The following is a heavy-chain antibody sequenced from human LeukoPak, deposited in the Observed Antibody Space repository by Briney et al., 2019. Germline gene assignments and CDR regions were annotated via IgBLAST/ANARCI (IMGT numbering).Heavy chain of an antibody. CDR1: GFTFSSYT. Sequence: PGGSLRLSCAASGFTFSSYTMNWVRQAPGKGLEWVSSISSGSSYIYYTDSVKDRFTISRDNAKNSLYLQMNSLRAEDTAVYYCARALVTAGILPWFDPWGQGTLVTVSS. J-gene: IGHJ5*02. V-gene: IGHV3-21*01. CDR2: ISSGSSYI. CDR3: ARALVTAGILPWFDP. D-gene: IGHD2-2*01.